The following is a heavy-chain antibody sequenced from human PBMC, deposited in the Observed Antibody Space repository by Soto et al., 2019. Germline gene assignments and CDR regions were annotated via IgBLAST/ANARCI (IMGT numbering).Heavy chain of an antibody. J-gene: IGHJ6*02. CDR1: GFTFSSYG. CDR3: ARGRLISSSWYLSYYYGMDV. D-gene: IGHD6-13*01. Sequence: PGGSLRLSCAASGFTFSSYGMHWVRQAPGKGLEWVAVIWYDRSNKYYADSVKGRFTISRDNSKNTLYLQMNSLRAEDTAVYYCARGRLISSSWYLSYYYGMDVWGQGTTVTVSS. V-gene: IGHV3-33*01. CDR2: IWYDRSNK.